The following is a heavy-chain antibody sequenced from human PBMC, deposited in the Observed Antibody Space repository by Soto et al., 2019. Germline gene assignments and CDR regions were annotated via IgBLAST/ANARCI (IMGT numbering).Heavy chain of an antibody. CDR3: AKYYDSGSSNAFDI. D-gene: IGHD3-10*01. V-gene: IGHV3-23*01. Sequence: EVQLLESGGGLVQPGGSLRLSCAASGFTFSSYAMSWVRQAPGKGLEWVSTISGSGGSTYYAYYADSVKGRFTISRDSSKNTLYLQMNSLRAEDTAVYYCAKYYDSGSSNAFDIWGQGTIVTVSS. CDR2: ISGSGGSTYYA. CDR1: GFTFSSYA. J-gene: IGHJ3*02.